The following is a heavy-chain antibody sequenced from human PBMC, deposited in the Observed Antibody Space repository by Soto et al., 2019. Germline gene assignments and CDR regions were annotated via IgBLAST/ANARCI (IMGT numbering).Heavy chain of an antibody. CDR3: AREGQDDAFDI. CDR2: INAGNGNT. V-gene: IGHV1-3*01. Sequence: GASVKVSCKASGYTFTSYAMHWVRQAPGQRLEWMGWINAGNGNTKYSQKFQGRVTITRDTSASTAYVELSSLRSEDTAVYYCAREGQDDAFDIWGQGTMVTVSS. CDR1: GYTFTSYA. J-gene: IGHJ3*02.